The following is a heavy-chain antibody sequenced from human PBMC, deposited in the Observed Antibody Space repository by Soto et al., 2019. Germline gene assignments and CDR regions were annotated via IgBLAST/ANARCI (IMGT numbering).Heavy chain of an antibody. CDR3: ASDHYGSGSYSEFDP. CDR2: IIPIFGTA. CDR1: GGTFSSYA. V-gene: IGHV1-69*06. D-gene: IGHD3-10*01. J-gene: IGHJ5*02. Sequence: SVKVSCKASGGTFSSYAISWVRQAPGQGLEWMGGIIPIFGTANYAQKFQGRVTITADKSTSTAYMELSSLRSEDTAVYYCASDHYGSGSYSEFDPWGQGTLVTVSS.